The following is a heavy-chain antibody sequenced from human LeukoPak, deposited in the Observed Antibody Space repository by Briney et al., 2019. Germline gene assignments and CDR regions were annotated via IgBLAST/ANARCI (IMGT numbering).Heavy chain of an antibody. D-gene: IGHD1-26*01. V-gene: IGHV3-23*01. Sequence: GGSLRLSCAASGFTFDDYGMSWVRQAPGKGLEWVSAISGSGGSTYYADSVKGRFTISRDNSKNTLYLQMNSLRAEDTAVYYCAKSGGSYYRRLDYYYMDVWGKGTTVTVSS. CDR1: GFTFDDYG. CDR3: AKSGGSYYRRLDYYYMDV. J-gene: IGHJ6*03. CDR2: ISGSGGST.